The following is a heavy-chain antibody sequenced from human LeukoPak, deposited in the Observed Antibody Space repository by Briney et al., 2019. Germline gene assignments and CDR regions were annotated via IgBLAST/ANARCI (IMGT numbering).Heavy chain of an antibody. CDR3: GQQLDYYYGMDV. D-gene: IGHD6-13*01. CDR2: INPSGGCT. Sequence: ASVKVSCKASGYTFTSYYMHWVRQAPGQGLEWMGIINPSGGCTSYAQKFQGRVTMTRDTSTSTVYMELSSLRSEDTAVYYCGQQLDYYYGMDVWGQGTTVTVSS. J-gene: IGHJ6*02. V-gene: IGHV1-46*01. CDR1: GYTFTSYY.